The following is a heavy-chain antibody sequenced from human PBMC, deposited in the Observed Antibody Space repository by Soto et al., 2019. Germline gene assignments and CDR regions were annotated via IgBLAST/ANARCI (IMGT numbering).Heavy chain of an antibody. CDR2: MYNTGST. CDR1: GGSISSYY. J-gene: IGHJ6*02. Sequence: QVRLQESGPGLVKPSETLSLTCTVSGGSISSYYWSWIRQPPGKGLAWIGYMYNTGSTIFNPSLKSRVTISVDTSKNQSSLKLNSVTAAYTAVYYCARDLWGYCGADCYPLDVWGQETTVTDSS. D-gene: IGHD2-21*02. CDR3: ARDLWGYCGADCYPLDV. V-gene: IGHV4-59*01.